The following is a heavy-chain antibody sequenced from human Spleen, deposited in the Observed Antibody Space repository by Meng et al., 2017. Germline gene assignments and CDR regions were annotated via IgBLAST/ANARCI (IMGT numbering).Heavy chain of an antibody. J-gene: IGHJ2*01. CDR2: ISGSGGSS. V-gene: IGHV3-23*01. Sequence: GGSLRLSCRVSNYSISSGYYWGWIRQPPGKGLEWVSAISGSGGSSSYADSVKGRFTISRDNSKNTLYLQMNSLRAEDTAVYYCARRIGSYGRDWYFDLWGRGTLVTVSS. CDR1: NYSISSGYY. D-gene: IGHD5-18*01. CDR3: ARRIGSYGRDWYFDL.